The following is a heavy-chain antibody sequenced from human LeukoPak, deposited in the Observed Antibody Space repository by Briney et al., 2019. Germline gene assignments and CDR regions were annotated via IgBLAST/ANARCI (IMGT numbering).Heavy chain of an antibody. V-gene: IGHV3-48*03. CDR3: ASRLVRRVDY. Sequence: PGGSLRLSCAASGFTFSSYEMNWVRQAPGKGLEWVSYISSSGSTIYYADSVKGRFTISRDNAKNSLYLQTNSLRAEDTAVYYCASRLVRRVDYWGQGTLVTVSS. J-gene: IGHJ4*02. D-gene: IGHD3-10*01. CDR1: GFTFSSYE. CDR2: ISSSGSTI.